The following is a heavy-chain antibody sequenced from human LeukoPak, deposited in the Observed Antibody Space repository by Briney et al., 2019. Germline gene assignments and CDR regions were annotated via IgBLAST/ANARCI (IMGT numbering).Heavy chain of an antibody. V-gene: IGHV6-1*01. J-gene: IGHJ6*02. CDR3: ARVTTTMVRGVILYYYGMDV. D-gene: IGHD3-10*01. Sequence: SPRLSLSLAFSAARFSMNSGCWNWIGQSPSRGLEWLGGTYYESKWYNDYAVSVKSRITINPDTSKNQVSLQLSSVTPEDPAVYYCARVTTTMVRGVILYYYGMDVWGQGTTVTVSS. CDR2: TYYESKWYN. CDR1: AARFSMNSGC.